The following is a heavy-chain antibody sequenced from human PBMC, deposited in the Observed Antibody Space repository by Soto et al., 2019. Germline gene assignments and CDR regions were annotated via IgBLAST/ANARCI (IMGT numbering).Heavy chain of an antibody. CDR3: ARDIQLWLKPYYYYYGMDV. V-gene: IGHV4-59*01. CDR2: IYYSGST. Sequence: SETLSLTCTVSGGSISSYYWSWIRQPPGKGLEWIGYIYYSGSTNYNPSLKSRVTISVDTSKNQFSLKLSSVTAADTAVYYCARDIQLWLKPYYYYYGMDVWGQGTTVTVSS. CDR1: GGSISSYY. J-gene: IGHJ6*02. D-gene: IGHD5-18*01.